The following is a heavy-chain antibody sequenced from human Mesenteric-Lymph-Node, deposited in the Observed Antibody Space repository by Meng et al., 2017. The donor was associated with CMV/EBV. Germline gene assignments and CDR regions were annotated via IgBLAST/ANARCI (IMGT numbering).Heavy chain of an antibody. CDR2: IDPSDSYT. Sequence: SGYRVTSYWISWGRQIPGKGLEWMGRIDPSDSYTNYSPPFEGRVTISVDRSISTSYLQWSSLKASDTAMYYCARQIVNSNYVEWFDPWGQGTLVTVSS. CDR3: ARQIVNSNYVEWFDP. V-gene: IGHV5-10-1*01. D-gene: IGHD4-11*01. CDR1: GYRVTSYW. J-gene: IGHJ5*02.